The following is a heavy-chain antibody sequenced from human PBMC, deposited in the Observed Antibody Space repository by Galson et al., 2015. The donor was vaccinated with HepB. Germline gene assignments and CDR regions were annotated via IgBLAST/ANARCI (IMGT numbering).Heavy chain of an antibody. D-gene: IGHD2-21*01. Sequence: SLRLSCAASGFTFSSYAMSWVRQAPGKGLEWVAIISYDGNNKYYADSVKGRFTISRDNSKNTLYLQMNSLRNEETAVYYCARAKYQMSLWGYWGQGTLVTVSS. V-gene: IGHV3-30-3*01. CDR3: ARAKYQMSLWGY. CDR2: ISYDGNNK. CDR1: GFTFSSYA. J-gene: IGHJ4*02.